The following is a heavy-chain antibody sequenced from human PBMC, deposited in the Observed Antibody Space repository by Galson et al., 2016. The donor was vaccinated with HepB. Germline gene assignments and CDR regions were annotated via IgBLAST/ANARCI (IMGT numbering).Heavy chain of an antibody. CDR1: GFTFSTYT. V-gene: IGHV3-21*01. Sequence: SLRLSCAASGFTFSTYTMNWVRQAPGKGLEWVSSISSSDRYISYADSAKGRFTVSRDNAKNSLFLLVHNLRAEDTAVYYCARQPDYIWGDFRYYFDYWGQGILVTVSS. CDR3: ARQPDYIWGDFRYYFDY. D-gene: IGHD3-16*01. CDR2: ISSSDRYI. J-gene: IGHJ4*02.